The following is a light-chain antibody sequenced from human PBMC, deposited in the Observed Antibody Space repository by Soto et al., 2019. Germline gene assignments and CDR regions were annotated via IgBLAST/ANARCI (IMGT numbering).Light chain of an antibody. Sequence: EIVMTQSPATLSVSPGERATLSCRASQSVSSNLAWYQQKPGQAPRLLIYGASTRATGIPARFSGSGSGTDFTLTISRLEPEDFAVYYCQQYGSSTLTFGGGTKVDIK. V-gene: IGKV3-15*01. CDR3: QQYGSSTLT. J-gene: IGKJ4*01. CDR1: QSVSSN. CDR2: GAS.